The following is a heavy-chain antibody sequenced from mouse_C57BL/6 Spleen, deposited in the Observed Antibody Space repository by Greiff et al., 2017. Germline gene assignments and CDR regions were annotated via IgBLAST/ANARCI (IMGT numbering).Heavy chain of an antibody. J-gene: IGHJ3*01. CDR2: ISDGGSYT. Sequence: EVMLVESGGGLVKPGGSLKLSCAASGFTFSSYAMSWVRQTPEKRLEWVATISDGGSYTYYPDNVKGRYTISRDNAKNNLYLQMSHLKTEDTAMYYCARGDCYGSSYGFAYWGQGTLVTVSA. D-gene: IGHD1-1*01. CDR3: ARGDCYGSSYGFAY. V-gene: IGHV5-4*03. CDR1: GFTFSSYA.